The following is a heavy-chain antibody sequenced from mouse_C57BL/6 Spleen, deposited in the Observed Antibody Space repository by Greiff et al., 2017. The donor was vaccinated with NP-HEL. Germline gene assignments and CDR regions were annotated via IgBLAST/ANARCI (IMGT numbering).Heavy chain of an antibody. CDR3: ARTSSSWN. CDR1: GYAFSSFW. J-gene: IGHJ2*01. V-gene: IGHV1-82*01. Sequence: QVQLKESGPELVKPGASVKISCKASGYAFSSFWMNWVKQRPGKGLEWIGRIYPGDGDTNYNGKFKGKATLTADKSSSTAYMQLSSLTSEDSAVYFCARTSSSWNWGQGTTLTVSS. CDR2: IYPGDGDT.